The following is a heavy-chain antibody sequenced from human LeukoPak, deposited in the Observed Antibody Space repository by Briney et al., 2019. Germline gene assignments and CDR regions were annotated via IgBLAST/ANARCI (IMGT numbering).Heavy chain of an antibody. CDR3: ARKSNIGSSHPLFDY. J-gene: IGHJ4*02. V-gene: IGHV1-8*01. Sequence: ASVKVSCKASGYTFTVHDINWVRHATEQGLEWMGWLNPNRGDTRYAQKFQGRVTMTRHTYISTDYMELSSLRSEDTAVYDCARKSNIGSSHPLFDYWAQGTLVTVSS. CDR2: LNPNRGDT. D-gene: IGHD2/OR15-2a*01. CDR1: GYTFTVHD.